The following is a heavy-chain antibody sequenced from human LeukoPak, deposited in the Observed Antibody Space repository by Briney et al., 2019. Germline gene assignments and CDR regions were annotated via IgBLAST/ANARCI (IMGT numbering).Heavy chain of an antibody. J-gene: IGHJ4*02. D-gene: IGHD3-10*01. V-gene: IGHV4-59*08. Sequence: SETLSLTCTVSGGSISSYYWSWIRQPPGKGLEWIGDIYYSGSTNYNPSLKSRVTMSIDTSKNHFSLKVASVTAADTAVYYCGRHFPETGRDEQPLEYWGQGSLFTVSS. CDR2: IYYSGST. CDR3: GRHFPETGRDEQPLEY. CDR1: GGSISSYY.